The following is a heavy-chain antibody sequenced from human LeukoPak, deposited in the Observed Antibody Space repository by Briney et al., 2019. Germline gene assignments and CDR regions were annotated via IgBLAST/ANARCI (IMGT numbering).Heavy chain of an antibody. J-gene: IGHJ6*02. CDR2: ISAYNGNA. Sequence: GASVKVSCKPSGYTFTSYGISWVRQAPGQGLEWMGWISAYNGNANYAQKLQGRVTMTTDTSTSTAYMELRSLRSDDTAVYYCARLHPDLAPYCSSTSCYSYYYYGMDVWGQGTTVTVSS. V-gene: IGHV1-18*01. CDR3: ARLHPDLAPYCSSTSCYSYYYYGMDV. D-gene: IGHD2-2*01. CDR1: GYTFTSYG.